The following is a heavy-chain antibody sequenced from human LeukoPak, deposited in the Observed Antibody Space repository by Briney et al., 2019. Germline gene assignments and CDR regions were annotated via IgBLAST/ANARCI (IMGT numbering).Heavy chain of an antibody. J-gene: IGHJ4*02. CDR2: IYYSGST. V-gene: IGHV4-59*01. Sequence: SETLSLTCTVSGGSISSYYWSWIRQPPGKGLERIGYIYYSGSTNYNPSLKSRVTISVDTSKNQFSLKLSSVTAADTAVYYCARGSEQQWLPTGYYFDYWGQGTLVTVSS. CDR3: ARGSEQQWLPTGYYFDY. D-gene: IGHD6-19*01. CDR1: GGSISSYY.